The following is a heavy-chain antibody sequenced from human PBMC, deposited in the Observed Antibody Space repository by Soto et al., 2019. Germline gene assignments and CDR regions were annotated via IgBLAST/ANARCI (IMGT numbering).Heavy chain of an antibody. CDR2: INPSGGST. CDR3: ARDQVYYYDSSAYPPYGMDV. Sequence: ASVKVSCKASGYTFTSYYMHWVRQAPGQGLEWMGIINPSGGSTSYAQKFQGRVTMTRDTSTSTVYMELSSLRSEDTAVYYCARDQVYYYDSSAYPPYGMDVWGQGTTLTVSS. V-gene: IGHV1-46*01. J-gene: IGHJ6*02. CDR1: GYTFTSYY. D-gene: IGHD3-22*01.